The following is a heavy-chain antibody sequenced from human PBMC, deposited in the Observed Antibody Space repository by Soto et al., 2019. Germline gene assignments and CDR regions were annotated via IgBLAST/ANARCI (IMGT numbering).Heavy chain of an antibody. V-gene: IGHV4-34*01. CDR3: ARGLRGYTFGRWFDP. CDR1: GGSFSGHF. CDR2: INLSGST. Sequence: HSETLSLTCAVYGGSFSGHFWSWIRQPPGKGLEWIGEINLSGSTNYNPSLKSRVTISLDTSKNQFSLKLNSVTAADTAVYFCARGLRGYTFGRWFDPWGQGTLVTVSS. D-gene: IGHD5-18*01. J-gene: IGHJ5*02.